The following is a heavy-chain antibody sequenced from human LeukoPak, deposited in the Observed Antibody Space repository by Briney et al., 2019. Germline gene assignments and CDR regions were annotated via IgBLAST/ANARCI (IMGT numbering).Heavy chain of an antibody. D-gene: IGHD2-8*02. CDR3: AGSTGPYDY. CDR1: GGSISSYY. J-gene: IGHJ4*02. Sequence: PSETLSLTCTVSGGSISSYYWSWIRQPPGKGLEWIGYIYYSGSTNYNPSLKSRVTISVDTSKNQFSLKLSSVTAADTAVYYCAGSTGPYDYWGQGILVTVSS. CDR2: IYYSGST. V-gene: IGHV4-59*12.